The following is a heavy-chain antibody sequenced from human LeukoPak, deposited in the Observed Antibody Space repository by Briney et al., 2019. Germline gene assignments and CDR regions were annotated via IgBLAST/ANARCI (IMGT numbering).Heavy chain of an antibody. D-gene: IGHD2-21*02. CDR3: ARGRTVVVTLRHNWFDP. CDR2: MNPNSGNT. J-gene: IGHJ5*02. CDR1: GYTFTSYD. V-gene: IGHV1-8*01. Sequence: ASVTVSCKASGYTFTSYDINWVRQAPGQGLEWMGWMNPNSGNTGYAQKFQGRVTMTRNTSISTAYMELSSLRSEDTAVYYCARGRTVVVTLRHNWFDPWGQGTLVTVSS.